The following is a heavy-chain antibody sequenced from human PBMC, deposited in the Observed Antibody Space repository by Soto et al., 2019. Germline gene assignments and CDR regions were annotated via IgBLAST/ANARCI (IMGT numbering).Heavy chain of an antibody. Sequence: QVQLQESGPGLVKPSQTLSLTCTVSGGSISSGDYYWSWIRQPPGKGLEWSGYIYYSGSTYYNPSLKSRVTRSVDTSKNQFSLKLSSVTAADPAVYYCARWGVRYDDAFDIWGQGTMVTVSS. CDR3: ARWGVRYDDAFDI. CDR1: GGSISSGDYY. J-gene: IGHJ3*02. D-gene: IGHD3-16*01. V-gene: IGHV4-30-4*01. CDR2: IYYSGST.